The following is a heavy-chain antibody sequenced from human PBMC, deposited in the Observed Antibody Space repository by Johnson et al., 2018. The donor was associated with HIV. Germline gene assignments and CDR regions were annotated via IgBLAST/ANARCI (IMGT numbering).Heavy chain of an antibody. CDR2: IKSKTAGGTT. J-gene: IGHJ3*02. Sequence: EMQLVESGGGLVQPGGSLRLSCEASGFTFSSYWMSWVRQAPGKGLEWVGRIKSKTAGGTTDYAAPVQGSFIISRDDSKNTLYLQMNSLKTEDTAVYYCSTDYTYARITGTTGSAFDIWGQGTMVTVSS. CDR3: STDYTYARITGTTGSAFDI. V-gene: IGHV3-15*01. CDR1: GFTFSSYW. D-gene: IGHD1-7*01.